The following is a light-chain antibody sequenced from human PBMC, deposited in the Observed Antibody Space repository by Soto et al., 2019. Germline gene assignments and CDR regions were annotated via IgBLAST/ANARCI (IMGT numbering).Light chain of an antibody. CDR3: QQYSNWPPGT. Sequence: EIVLTQSPGTLSLSPGERATLSCRASQSVSSNLLAWYQRKPGQAPRLLIYGASTRATGIPARFSGSGSGTEFTLTISSLQSEDFAVYYCQQYSNWPPGTFGQGTKVDIK. CDR1: QSVSSN. CDR2: GAS. J-gene: IGKJ1*01. V-gene: IGKV3-15*01.